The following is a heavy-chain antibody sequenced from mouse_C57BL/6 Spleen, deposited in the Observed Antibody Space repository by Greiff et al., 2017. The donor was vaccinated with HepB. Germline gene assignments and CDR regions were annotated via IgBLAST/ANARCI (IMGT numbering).Heavy chain of an antibody. V-gene: IGHV5-6*02. CDR3: ARLNWYFDV. CDR2: ISSGGSYT. CDR1: GFTFSSYG. J-gene: IGHJ1*03. Sequence: DVMLVESGGDLVKPGGSLKLSCAASGFTFSSYGMSWVRQTPDKRLEWVATISSGGSYTYYPDSVKGRFTISRDNAKNTLYLQMSSLKSEDTAMYYCARLNWYFDVWGTGTTVTVSS.